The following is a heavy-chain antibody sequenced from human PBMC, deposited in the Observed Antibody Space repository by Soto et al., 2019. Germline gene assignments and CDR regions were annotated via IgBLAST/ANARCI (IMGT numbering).Heavy chain of an antibody. D-gene: IGHD5-18*01. Sequence: EVQLLGSGGDLVQPGGSLRLSCAGSGFIFTSYWMSWVRHGPGKGLEWVAMINRESSGTHYLDSVKGRFTISRDNAKNSLYLQMNSLRVEDTAVYYCATLDTAEIQTAAYWGQGTLVTVSS. V-gene: IGHV3-7*01. CDR3: ATLDTAEIQTAAY. J-gene: IGHJ4*02. CDR2: INRESSGT. CDR1: GFIFTSYW.